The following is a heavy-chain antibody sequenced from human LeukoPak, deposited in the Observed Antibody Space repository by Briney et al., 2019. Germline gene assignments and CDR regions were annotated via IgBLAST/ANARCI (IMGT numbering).Heavy chain of an antibody. CDR2: INPNSGGT. V-gene: IGHV1-2*02. CDR3: AREITMIVVNGGYAFDI. Sequence: ASVKVSCKASGYTFTGYYMHWVRQAPGQGLEWMGWINPNSGGTNYAQRFQGRVTMTRDTSISTAYMELSRLRSDDTAVYYCAREITMIVVNGGYAFDIWGQGTMVTVSS. J-gene: IGHJ3*02. CDR1: GYTFTGYY. D-gene: IGHD3-22*01.